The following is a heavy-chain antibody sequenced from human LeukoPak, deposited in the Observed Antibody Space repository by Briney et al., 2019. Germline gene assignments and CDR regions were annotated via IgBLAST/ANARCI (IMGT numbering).Heavy chain of an antibody. CDR2: ISGSGDST. CDR1: GFTFSSFA. J-gene: IGHJ4*02. CDR3: AKVGAPQHGTLRIAAAGHFDY. V-gene: IGHV3-23*01. D-gene: IGHD6-13*01. Sequence: PGGSLRLSCAASGFTFSSFAMSWVRQAPGKGLEWVSAISGSGDSTHYADSVKGRFTISRDNSKNTLYLQMNSLRAEDTAVYYCAKVGAPQHGTLRIAAAGHFDYWGQGTLVTVSS.